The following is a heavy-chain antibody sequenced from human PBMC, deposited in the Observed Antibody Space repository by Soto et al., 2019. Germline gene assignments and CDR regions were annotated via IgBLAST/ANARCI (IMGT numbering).Heavy chain of an antibody. D-gene: IGHD1-7*01. J-gene: IGHJ4*02. CDR2: IYYSGST. V-gene: IGHV4-31*03. CDR3: ARWVNWNYQFDY. CDR1: GGSISSGCYY. Sequence: PSETLSLTCTVSGGSISSGCYYWSWIRQHPGKGLEWIGYIYYSGSTYYNPSLKSRVTISVDTSKNQFSLKLSSVTAADTAVYYCARWVNWNYQFDYWGQGTLVTVSS.